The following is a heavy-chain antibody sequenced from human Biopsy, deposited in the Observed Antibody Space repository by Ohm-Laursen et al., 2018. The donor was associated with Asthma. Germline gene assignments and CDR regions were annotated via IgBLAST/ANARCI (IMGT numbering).Heavy chain of an antibody. Sequence: ASVKVSCKASGYPFIGYHIHWMRQAPGQGLEWMGRINPNSGATNYAQKFQGRVTMTRDTPISTAYMEVSRLRPDDTAVYYCARGQKSAGDRWFDPWGQGTLVTVSS. J-gene: IGHJ5*02. D-gene: IGHD6-13*01. CDR2: INPNSGAT. CDR3: ARGQKSAGDRWFDP. V-gene: IGHV1-2*06. CDR1: GYPFIGYH.